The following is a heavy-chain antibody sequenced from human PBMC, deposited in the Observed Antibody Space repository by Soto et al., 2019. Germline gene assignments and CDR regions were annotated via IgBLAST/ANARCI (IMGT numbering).Heavy chain of an antibody. D-gene: IGHD6-13*01. CDR1: GFTFTGYA. Sequence: GGSLRLSCAASGFTFTGYAMSWVRQAPGKGLEWVSGISGSGSSTDYADSVKGRFIISRDSSNNTVYLQMNSLTAEETAMYYCAKSIIAAGTYHFDNWGQGA. CDR3: AKSIIAAGTYHFDN. CDR2: ISGSGSST. J-gene: IGHJ4*02. V-gene: IGHV3-23*01.